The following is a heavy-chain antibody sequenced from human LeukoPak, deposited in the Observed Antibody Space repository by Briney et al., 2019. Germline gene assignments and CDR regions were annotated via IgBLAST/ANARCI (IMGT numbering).Heavy chain of an antibody. V-gene: IGHV3-53*01. CDR3: ARGLYYFDTSGYLYY. D-gene: IGHD3-22*01. Sequence: GGSLRLSCAASGFTVSSNYHSWVRQAPGKGLQCVSVIYSGGSTYYAASVKGRFTISRDNSKNTLYLQMNSLRAEDTAVYYCARGLYYFDTSGYLYYWGQGTLVTVSS. J-gene: IGHJ4*02. CDR1: GFTVSSNY. CDR2: IYSGGST.